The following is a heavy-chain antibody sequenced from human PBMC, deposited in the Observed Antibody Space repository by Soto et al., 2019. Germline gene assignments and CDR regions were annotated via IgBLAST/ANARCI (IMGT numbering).Heavy chain of an antibody. D-gene: IGHD5-18*01. V-gene: IGHV4-34*01. J-gene: IGHJ6*02. Sequence: PSETLSLTCAVYGGSFSGYYWGWFRQPPGKGLEWIGEINHSGSTNYNPSLKSRVTISVDTSKNQFSLKLSSVTAADTAVYYCARGRERGYSYGHRYYSYGLDVWGQGTTVT. CDR2: INHSGST. CDR1: GGSFSGYY. CDR3: ARGRERGYSYGHRYYSYGLDV.